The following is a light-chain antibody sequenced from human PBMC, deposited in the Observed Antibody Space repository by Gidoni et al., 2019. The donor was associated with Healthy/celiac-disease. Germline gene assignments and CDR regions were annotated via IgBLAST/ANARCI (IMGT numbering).Light chain of an antibody. CDR2: GAS. CDR1: QSVSSN. Sequence: EIVMTQSPATLSVSPGERATLSCRASQSVSSNLAWYQQKPGQAPRPLIYGASTRGTGIPARFSGSGSGTEFTLTISSLQSEDFAVYYCQQYNNWPPYTFGEXTKLEIK. J-gene: IGKJ2*01. CDR3: QQYNNWPPYT. V-gene: IGKV3-15*01.